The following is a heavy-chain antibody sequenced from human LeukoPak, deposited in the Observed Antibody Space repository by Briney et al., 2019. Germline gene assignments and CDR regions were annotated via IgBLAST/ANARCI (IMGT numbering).Heavy chain of an antibody. CDR1: GYTFTSYY. Sequence: ASVKVSCKASGYTFTSYYMHWVRQAPGQGLEWMGIINPSGGSTSYAQKFQGRVTMTRDTSTSTVYMELSSLRSDDTAVYYCARRMDSSGFSYYFDYWGQGTLVTVSS. CDR2: INPSGGST. D-gene: IGHD3-22*01. V-gene: IGHV1-46*01. J-gene: IGHJ4*02. CDR3: ARRMDSSGFSYYFDY.